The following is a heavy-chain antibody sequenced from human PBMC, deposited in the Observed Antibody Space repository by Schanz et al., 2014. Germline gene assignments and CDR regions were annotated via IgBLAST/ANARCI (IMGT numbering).Heavy chain of an antibody. J-gene: IGHJ3*02. Sequence: VQLVESGGGLVQPGKSLRLSCAASGFTFDEFAMHWVRQSPGKGLEWVSGISWNSASIGYADSVKGRFTISRDNAKNSLYLQMNSLRAEDTAVYYCAKGRFGELSAFDIWGRGTMVTVSS. CDR1: GFTFDEFA. D-gene: IGHD3-10*01. V-gene: IGHV3-9*01. CDR3: AKGRFGELSAFDI. CDR2: ISWNSASI.